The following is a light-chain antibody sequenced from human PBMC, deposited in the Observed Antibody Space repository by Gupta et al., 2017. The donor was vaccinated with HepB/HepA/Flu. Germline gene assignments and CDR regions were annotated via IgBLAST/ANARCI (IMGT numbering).Light chain of an antibody. J-gene: IGKJ4*01. CDR1: QSVSSN. CDR3: QQENNWLST. CDR2: GAS. Sequence: EIVITQSPPTQSVSPGEIATLSCRASQSVSSNLAWYQQKPGHAPRLLIYGASTRATGIPVRFSSSGSGTQFTLTIRSQQSEDFAVYYCQQENNWLSTFGGGTKVEIK. V-gene: IGKV3-15*01.